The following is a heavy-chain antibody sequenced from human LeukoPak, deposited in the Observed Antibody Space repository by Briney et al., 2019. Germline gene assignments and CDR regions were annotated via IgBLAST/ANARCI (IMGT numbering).Heavy chain of an antibody. V-gene: IGHV1-46*01. Sequence: ASVKVSCKASGYTFTSYYMHWVRQAPGQELEWMGIINPSGGSTSYAQKFQGRVTMTRDMSTSTVYMELSSLRSEDTAVYYCARDGLITMIVEGAFDIWGQGTMVTVSS. D-gene: IGHD3-22*01. CDR3: ARDGLITMIVEGAFDI. CDR1: GYTFTSYY. CDR2: INPSGGST. J-gene: IGHJ3*02.